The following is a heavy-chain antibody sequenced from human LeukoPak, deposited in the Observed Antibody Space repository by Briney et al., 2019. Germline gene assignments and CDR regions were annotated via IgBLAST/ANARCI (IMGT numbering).Heavy chain of an antibody. J-gene: IGHJ4*02. CDR1: GYSISSGYY. CDR3: AREDCSSTSCYGTGY. Sequence: SETLSLTCAVSGYSISSGYYWGRIRKPPGKGLEWIGSIYHSGSTYYNPSLKSRVTISVDTSKNQFSLKLSSVTAADTAVYYCAREDCSSTSCYGTGYWGQGTLVTVSS. D-gene: IGHD2-2*01. V-gene: IGHV4-38-2*02. CDR2: IYHSGST.